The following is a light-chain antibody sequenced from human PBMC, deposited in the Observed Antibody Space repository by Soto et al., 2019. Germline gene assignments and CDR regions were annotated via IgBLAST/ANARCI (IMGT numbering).Light chain of an antibody. CDR2: KAS. J-gene: IGKJ1*01. CDR3: QQYDGYPWT. CDR1: QSVNSR. V-gene: IGKV1-5*03. Sequence: IQMTQSPSTLSASIGDTVNINCRASQSVNSRLAWYQQRPGKTPRILIYKASSLEREVPSRFSGSGSGTDYTLTIRNLEPGDFATYYCQQYDGYPWTFGQGTEVEVK.